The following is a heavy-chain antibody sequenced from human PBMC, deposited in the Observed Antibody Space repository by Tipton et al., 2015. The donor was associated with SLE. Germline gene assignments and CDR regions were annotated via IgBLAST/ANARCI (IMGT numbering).Heavy chain of an antibody. V-gene: IGHV3-23*04. D-gene: IGHD6-19*01. CDR1: GVIVSSNS. J-gene: IGHJ5*02. CDR3: AESGNGWYQGSWFDP. Sequence: VQLVQSGGGLIQPGGSLRLSCAAPGVIVSSNSMSWVRQVPGKGLGWVSSMSGSGGSSYYADSVKGRITISRDNSKNTLYLQMTRLRADDTAVYYCAESGNGWYQGSWFDPWGQGTLVTVSS. CDR2: MSGSGGSS.